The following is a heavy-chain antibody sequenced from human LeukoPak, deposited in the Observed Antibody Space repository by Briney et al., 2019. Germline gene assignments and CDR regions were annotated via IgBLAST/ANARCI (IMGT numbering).Heavy chain of an antibody. CDR3: AKDTSIGRYCANGVCSPFDS. CDR1: GFTFSSYA. J-gene: IGHJ4*02. CDR2: ISDTGATT. Sequence: GGSLRLSCAGSGFTFSSYAMSWVRQAPGKGLGGVSSISDTGATTYDADSVNGPFTISRDNSRSTLYLQMNSLRAEDTALYYCAKDTSIGRYCANGVCSPFDSWGQGTLVTVSS. V-gene: IGHV3-23*01. D-gene: IGHD2-8*01.